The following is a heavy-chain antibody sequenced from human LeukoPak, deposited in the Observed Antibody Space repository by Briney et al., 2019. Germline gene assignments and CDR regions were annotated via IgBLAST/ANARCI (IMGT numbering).Heavy chain of an antibody. CDR2: IGSSGSTI. CDR1: GFTFSSYE. Sequence: GGSLRLSCAVSGFTFSSYEMNWVRQAPGKGLEWVSYIGSSGSTIHYADSVKGRFTISRDNAKNSLYLQMNSLRAEDTAVYYCARNRGGDFWGQGTLVTVSS. CDR3: ARNRGGDF. V-gene: IGHV3-48*03. D-gene: IGHD2/OR15-2a*01. J-gene: IGHJ4*02.